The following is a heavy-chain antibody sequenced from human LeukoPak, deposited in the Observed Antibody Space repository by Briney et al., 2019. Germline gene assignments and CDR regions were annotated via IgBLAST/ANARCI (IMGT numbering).Heavy chain of an antibody. CDR3: ARMYYDFWSGLPTGSAFDI. CDR2: INPNSGGT. Sequence: ASVKVSCKASGYTFTGYYMHWVRQAPGQGLEWMGWINPNSGGTNYAQKFQGRVTMTRDTSISTAYMELSRLRSDDTAVYYCARMYYDFWSGLPTGSAFDIWGQGTMVTVSS. D-gene: IGHD3-3*01. J-gene: IGHJ3*02. V-gene: IGHV1-2*02. CDR1: GYTFTGYY.